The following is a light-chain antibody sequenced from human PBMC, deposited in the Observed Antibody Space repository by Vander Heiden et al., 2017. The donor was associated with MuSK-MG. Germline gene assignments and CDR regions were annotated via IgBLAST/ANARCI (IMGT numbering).Light chain of an antibody. CDR3: RQALQTPQT. CDR1: QSLLHSNGYNY. CDR2: LGS. J-gene: IGKJ4*01. V-gene: IGKV2-28*01. Sequence: DIVMTQSPLSLPVTPGEPASISCRSSQSLLHSNGYNYLDWYLQKPGQSPQLLIYLGSNRASGVPDRFSSSGSGTDFTLKISRVEAEDVGVYYCRQALQTPQTFGGGTKVEIK.